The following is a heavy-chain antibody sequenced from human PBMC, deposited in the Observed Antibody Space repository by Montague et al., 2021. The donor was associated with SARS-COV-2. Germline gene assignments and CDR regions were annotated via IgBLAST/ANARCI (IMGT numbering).Heavy chain of an antibody. Sequence: SLRLSCAASGFTFDDYGMSWVRQAPGKGLEWVSGIYCNGGTTGYAAAVNGLFIISSDTGKNSLYPQKNSLSAEDTALYYCARDYDILSGYNNGHYYYYGMDVWGQGTTVTVSS. V-gene: IGHV3-20*04. CDR2: IYCNGGTT. D-gene: IGHD3-9*01. CDR1: GFTFDDYG. J-gene: IGHJ6*02. CDR3: ARDYDILSGYNNGHYYYYGMDV.